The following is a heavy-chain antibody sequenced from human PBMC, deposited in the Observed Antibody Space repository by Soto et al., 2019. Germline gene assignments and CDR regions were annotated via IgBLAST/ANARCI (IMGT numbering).Heavy chain of an antibody. CDR2: INAGNGNT. D-gene: IGHD1-26*01. CDR3: ATGVGDSFDY. V-gene: IGHV1-3*01. J-gene: IGHJ4*02. CDR1: GYTFTNYA. Sequence: ASVKVSCKASGYTFTNYAMHWVRQAPGQRLEWMGWINAGNGNTKYSQKFQGRVTMTEDTSADTAYMEVSSLISEDTAMYYCATGVGDSFDYWGQGTLVTVSS.